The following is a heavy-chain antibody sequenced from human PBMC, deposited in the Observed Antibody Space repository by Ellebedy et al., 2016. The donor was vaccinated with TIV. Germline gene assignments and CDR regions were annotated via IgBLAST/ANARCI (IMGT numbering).Heavy chain of an antibody. CDR2: ISYEGSNE. V-gene: IGHV3-30-3*01. Sequence: GESLKISCAAPGFIFGSYGMHWVRQAPGKGLEWVTVISYEGSNEYYADSVKGRFTISRDNSKNTLYLQMNSLRAEDTAVYYCYWGQGTLVTVSS. CDR3: Y. CDR1: GFIFGSYG. J-gene: IGHJ4*02.